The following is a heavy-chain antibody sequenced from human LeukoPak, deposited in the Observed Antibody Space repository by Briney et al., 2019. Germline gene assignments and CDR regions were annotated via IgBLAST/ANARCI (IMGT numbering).Heavy chain of an antibody. D-gene: IGHD3-10*01. Sequence: PSETLSLTCTVSGNSISSGDNYWSWIRQPAGKGLEWIGRIYTSGSTNYNPSLKSRVTMSVDTSKNQFSLKLSSVTAADTAVYYCARSFGELTKADYWGQGTLVTVSS. J-gene: IGHJ4*02. V-gene: IGHV4-61*02. CDR3: ARSFGELTKADY. CDR2: IYTSGST. CDR1: GNSISSGDNY.